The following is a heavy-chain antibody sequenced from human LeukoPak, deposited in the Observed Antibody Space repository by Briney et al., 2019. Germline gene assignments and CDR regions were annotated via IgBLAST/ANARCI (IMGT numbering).Heavy chain of an antibody. D-gene: IGHD1-7*01. V-gene: IGHV4-59*08. Sequence: SETLSLTCTVAGGSIRNNYWSWIRQPPGKGLEWIGYVYHRGTTAYNPSLKSRVIISIDTSKNQFSLNLTSVTAADTAMYYCARGNYLTYDFWGQGTLVSVSS. CDR1: GGSIRNNY. J-gene: IGHJ4*02. CDR2: VYHRGTT. CDR3: ARGNYLTYDF.